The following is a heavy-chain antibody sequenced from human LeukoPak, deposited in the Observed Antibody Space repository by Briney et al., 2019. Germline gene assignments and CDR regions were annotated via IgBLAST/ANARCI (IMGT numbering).Heavy chain of an antibody. D-gene: IGHD4-17*01. CDR1: GYTLTELS. CDR2: FDPEDGET. Sequence: ASVTVSCKVSGYTLTELSMHWVRQAPGKGLEWMGGFDPEDGETIYAQKFQGRVTMTEDTSTDTAYMELSSLRSEDTAVYYCATDLGMTTVTTFDYWGQGTLVTVSS. J-gene: IGHJ4*02. CDR3: ATDLGMTTVTTFDY. V-gene: IGHV1-24*01.